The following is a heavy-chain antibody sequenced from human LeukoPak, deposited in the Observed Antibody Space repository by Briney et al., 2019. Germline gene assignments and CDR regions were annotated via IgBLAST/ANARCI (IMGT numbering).Heavy chain of an antibody. D-gene: IGHD3-22*01. CDR2: IKQDGSAK. CDR3: ATSYDSSGNN. CDR1: GFTFSIFW. V-gene: IGHV3-7*01. J-gene: IGHJ4*02. Sequence: GGSLRLSCAASGFTFSIFWMSWVRQAPGKGPEWVANIKQDGSAKYYVDSVKGRFTSSRDNARNSLYLEMNNLRAEDTAIYYCATSYDSSGNNWGQGTLVTVSP.